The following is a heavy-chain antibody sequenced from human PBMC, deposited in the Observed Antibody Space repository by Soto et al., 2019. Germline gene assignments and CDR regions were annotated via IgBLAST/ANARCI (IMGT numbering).Heavy chain of an antibody. J-gene: IGHJ5*02. CDR2: ISYRGST. Sequence: ASETLSLTCTVSGGTISSGGYSWSWIRQPPGKGLEWLGYISYRGSTYYNPSLKSRVTISVDRSKNQFSLKLSSVTAADTAVYYCARVIELPGYSYGFADNLFDPRGQGNL. CDR1: GGTISSGGYS. CDR3: ARVIELPGYSYGFADNLFDP. V-gene: IGHV4-31*03. D-gene: IGHD5-18*01.